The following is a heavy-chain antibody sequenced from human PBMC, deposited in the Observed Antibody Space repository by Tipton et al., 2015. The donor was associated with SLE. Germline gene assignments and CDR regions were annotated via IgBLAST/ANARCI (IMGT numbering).Heavy chain of an antibody. CDR3: ATGGGAAAGTGY. D-gene: IGHD6-13*01. J-gene: IGHJ4*02. CDR2: INAGNGNT. V-gene: IGHV1-3*01. CDR1: GYTFTSYA. Sequence: QSGAAVKKPGASVKVSCKASGYTFTSYAMHWVRQDPGQRLEWMGWINAGNGNTKYSQKFQGRVTITRDTSASTAYMELSSLRSEATAVYYCATGGGAAAGTGYWGQGTLVTVSS.